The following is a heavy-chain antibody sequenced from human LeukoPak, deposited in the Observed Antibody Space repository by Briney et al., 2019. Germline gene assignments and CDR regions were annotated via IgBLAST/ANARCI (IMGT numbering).Heavy chain of an antibody. D-gene: IGHD6-19*01. CDR2: ISYDGSNK. J-gene: IGHJ4*02. CDR3: AKEGEQWLVPTSRFGS. V-gene: IGHV3-30-3*01. Sequence: GRSLRLSCAASGFTFSSYAMHWVRQAPGKGLEWVAVISYDGSNKYYADSVKGRFTISRDNSKNTLYLQMNSLRAEGTAVYYCAKEGEQWLVPTSRFGSWGQGTLVTVSS. CDR1: GFTFSSYA.